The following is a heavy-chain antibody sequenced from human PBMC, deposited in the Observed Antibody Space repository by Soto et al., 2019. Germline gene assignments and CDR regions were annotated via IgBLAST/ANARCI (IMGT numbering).Heavy chain of an antibody. Sequence: PSETLSLTCAVSGGSISSSNWWSWVRQPPGKGLEWIGEIYHSGSTNYNPSLKSRVTISVDKSKNQFSLKLSSVTAADTAVYYCARDYSSGWYSGKYYYDYSGQLTLVTISS. CDR3: ARDYSSGWYSGKYYYDY. CDR1: GGSISSSNW. CDR2: IYHSGST. V-gene: IGHV4-4*02. J-gene: IGHJ4*02. D-gene: IGHD6-19*01.